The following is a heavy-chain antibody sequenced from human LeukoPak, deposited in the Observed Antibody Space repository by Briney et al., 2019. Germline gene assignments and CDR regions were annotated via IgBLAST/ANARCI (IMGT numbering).Heavy chain of an antibody. CDR1: GFTFNRCW. CDR3: TSWGDTTAEYFQR. V-gene: IGHV3-7*01. Sequence: GGSLRLSCVVSGFTFNRCWMNWVRQAPGKGLEWVAHINPDGRDTYYVDSVRGRFTISRDNAQNSMYLQMNSLRVEDTAVYYCTSWGDTTAEYFQRWGQGTLVTVSS. J-gene: IGHJ1*01. D-gene: IGHD2-21*02. CDR2: INPDGRDT.